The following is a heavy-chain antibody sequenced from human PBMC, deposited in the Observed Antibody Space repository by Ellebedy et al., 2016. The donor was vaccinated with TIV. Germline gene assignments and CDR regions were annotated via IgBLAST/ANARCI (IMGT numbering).Heavy chain of an antibody. V-gene: IGHV4-59*01. D-gene: IGHD6-19*01. CDR3: ARHDSSDIGFDI. CDR2: IYSSGRT. Sequence: SETLSLTXTVSGGSISSYFWSWIRQPPGRGLEWIGYIYSSGRTNYNPSLKGRVTMSVDTSKNQFSLRLSSVTAADTALYFCARHDSSDIGFDIWGRGTQVNVSS. J-gene: IGHJ3*02. CDR1: GGSISSYF.